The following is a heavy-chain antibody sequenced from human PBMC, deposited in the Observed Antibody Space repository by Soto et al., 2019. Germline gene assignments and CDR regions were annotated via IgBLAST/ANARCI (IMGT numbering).Heavy chain of an antibody. D-gene: IGHD5-18*01. CDR3: AKDTAMVGDYYGMDV. CDR1: GFTFSSYG. CDR2: ISYDGSNK. V-gene: IGHV3-30*18. J-gene: IGHJ6*02. Sequence: QVQLVESGGGVVQPGRSLRLSCAASGFTFSSYGMHWVRQAPGKGLEWVAVISYDGSNKYYADSVKGRFTISRDNSKNTLYLQMNSLRAEDTAVYYCAKDTAMVGDYYGMDVWGQGTMVTVSS.